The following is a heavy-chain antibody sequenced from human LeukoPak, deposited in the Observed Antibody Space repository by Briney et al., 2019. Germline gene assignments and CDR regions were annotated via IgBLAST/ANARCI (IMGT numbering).Heavy chain of an antibody. J-gene: IGHJ5*02. CDR3: ASGDTAADP. D-gene: IGHD3-9*01. CDR1: GGSISSSSYY. CDR2: IYYSGST. V-gene: IGHV4-39*01. Sequence: PSETLSLTCTVSGGSISSSSYYWGWIRQPPGKGLEWIGSIYYSGSTYYNPSLKSRVTISVDTSKNQFSLKLSSVTAADTAVYYCASGDTAADPWGQGTLVTVSS.